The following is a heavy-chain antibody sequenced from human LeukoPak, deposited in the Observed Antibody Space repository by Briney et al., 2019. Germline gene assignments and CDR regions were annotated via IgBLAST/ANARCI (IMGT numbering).Heavy chain of an antibody. CDR2: ISSSGSTI. D-gene: IGHD2-8*01. J-gene: IGHJ6*02. V-gene: IGHV3-48*03. CDR3: AAILGYCTNGVCYTGYYGMDV. CDR1: GFTFRSYE. Sequence: GGSLRLSCAASGFTFRSYEMNWVRQAPGKGLEWVSYISSSGSTIYYADSVKGRFTISRDNAKNSLYLQMNSLRAEDTAVYYCAAILGYCTNGVCYTGYYGMDVWGQGTTVTVSS.